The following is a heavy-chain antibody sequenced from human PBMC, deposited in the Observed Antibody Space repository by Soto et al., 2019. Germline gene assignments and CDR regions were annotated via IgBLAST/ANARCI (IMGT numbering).Heavy chain of an antibody. D-gene: IGHD3-3*01. CDR2: IKEDGRET. CDR1: GFTFSGGYW. Sequence: EVLVVESGGGLVQPGGSLRLSCAVSGFTFSGGYWMKWVRQAPGKGLEWVATIKEDGRETYYVDSVKGRFIISRDSAKNSVYLQMNSLRVEDTAVYYCASTRGYWGQGTLVTVSS. V-gene: IGHV3-7*03. CDR3: ASTRGY. J-gene: IGHJ4*02.